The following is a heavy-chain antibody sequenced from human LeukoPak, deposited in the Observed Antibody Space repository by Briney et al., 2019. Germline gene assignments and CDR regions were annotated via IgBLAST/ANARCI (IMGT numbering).Heavy chain of an antibody. V-gene: IGHV4-34*01. D-gene: IGHD5-18*01. CDR2: IKHSGST. CDR1: GGSFSGYY. CDR3: ARGPAKYSYVFGGWGFYFDY. J-gene: IGHJ4*02. Sequence: PSETLSLTCAVYGGSFSGYYWSWIRQPPGKALEWIGEIKHSGSTNYNPSLKSRVTISVDTSKNQFSLKLSSVTAADTAVYYCARGPAKYSYVFGGWGFYFDYWGQGSLVTVSS.